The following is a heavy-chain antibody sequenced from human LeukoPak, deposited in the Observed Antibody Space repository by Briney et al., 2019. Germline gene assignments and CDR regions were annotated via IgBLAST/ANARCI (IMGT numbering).Heavy chain of an antibody. J-gene: IGHJ6*03. CDR2: IYYSGST. V-gene: IGHV4-59*01. CDR3: ARGVLRYFDWLSDYYYYMDV. CDR1: GGSISSYD. D-gene: IGHD3-9*01. Sequence: PSETLSLTCTVSGGSISSYDWSWIRQPPGKGLEWIGYIYYSGSTNYNPSLKSRVTISVDTSKNQFSLKLSSVTAADTAVYYCARGVLRYFDWLSDYYYYMDVWGKGTTVTVSS.